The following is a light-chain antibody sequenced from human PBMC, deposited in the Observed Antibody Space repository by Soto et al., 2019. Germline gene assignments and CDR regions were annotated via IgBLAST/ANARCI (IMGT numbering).Light chain of an antibody. CDR3: QQYTNRPPWT. CDR2: GAS. Sequence: EILMTQSPATLSVSPGDRATLSCRASPRFSTNLAWYQQRPGQAPRLLIYGASTRATGIPARFSGSGSGTEFTLTISSLQSDDFAVYYCQQYTNRPPWTFGQGTKVDLK. CDR1: PRFSTN. V-gene: IGKV3-15*01. J-gene: IGKJ1*01.